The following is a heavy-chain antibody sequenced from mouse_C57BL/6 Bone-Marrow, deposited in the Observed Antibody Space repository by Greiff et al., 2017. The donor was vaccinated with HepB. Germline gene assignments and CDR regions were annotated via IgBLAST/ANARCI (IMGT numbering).Heavy chain of an antibody. CDR2: IYPSDSET. CDR1: GYTFTSYW. V-gene: IGHV1-61*01. J-gene: IGHJ4*01. Sequence: QVQLQQPGAELVRPGSSVKLSCKASGYTFTSYWMDWVKQRPGQGLEWIGNIYPSDSETHYNQKFKDKATLTVDKSSSTAYMQLSSLTSEDSAVYYCARERSYAMDYWGQGTSVTVSS. CDR3: ARERSYAMDY.